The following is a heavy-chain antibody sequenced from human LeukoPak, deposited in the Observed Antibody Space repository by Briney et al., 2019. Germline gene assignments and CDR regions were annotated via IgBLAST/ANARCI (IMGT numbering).Heavy chain of an antibody. V-gene: IGHV4-34*01. CDR1: NGSFSGYY. CDR2: VNPGGNT. D-gene: IGHD2-8*01. CDR3: ARAAWNGGGGFDP. Sequence: PSETLSLACAVYNGSFSGYYWSWIRQSPGNGLEWIGEVNPGGNTNYNPSLRSRVTISLDTSKNHFSLKLRSVTAADTAVYNCARAAWNGGGGFDPWGQGTLVTVSS. J-gene: IGHJ5*02.